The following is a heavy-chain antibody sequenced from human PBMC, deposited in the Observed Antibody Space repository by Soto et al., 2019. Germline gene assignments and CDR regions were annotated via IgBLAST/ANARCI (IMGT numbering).Heavy chain of an antibody. Sequence: QALSLTCAISGDSVSSNSASWNWIRQTQSRGLEWLGRTYYRSKWYNDYAVSVKSRITINPDTYKKQFSLQLNSVTLEDTAVYYCARSPARHFYFDYWGQGTLVTVSS. CDR3: ARSPARHFYFDY. D-gene: IGHD6-6*01. CDR2: TYYRSKWYN. J-gene: IGHJ4*02. CDR1: GDSVSSNSAS. V-gene: IGHV6-1*01.